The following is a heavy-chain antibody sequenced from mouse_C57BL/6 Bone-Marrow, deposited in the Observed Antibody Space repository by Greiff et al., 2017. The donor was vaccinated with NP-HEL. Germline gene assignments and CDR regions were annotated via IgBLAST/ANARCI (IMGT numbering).Heavy chain of an antibody. CDR2: ISGGGGNT. D-gene: IGHD1-1*01. CDR1: GFTFSSYT. J-gene: IGHJ1*03. V-gene: IGHV5-9*01. Sequence: EVMLVESGGGLVKPGGSLKLSCAASGFTFSSYTMSWVRQTPEKRLEWVATISGGGGNTYYPDSVKGRFTISRDNAKNTLYLQMSSLRSEDTALYYCARHIYYYGSSSYWYFDVWGTGTTVTVSS. CDR3: ARHIYYYGSSSYWYFDV.